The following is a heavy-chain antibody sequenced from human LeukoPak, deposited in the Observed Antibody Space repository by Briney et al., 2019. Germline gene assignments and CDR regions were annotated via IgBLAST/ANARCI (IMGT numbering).Heavy chain of an antibody. CDR1: GFTFSSYS. V-gene: IGHV3-21*01. D-gene: IGHD2-2*01. J-gene: IGHJ4*02. CDR2: ISSSSSYI. Sequence: AGGSLRLSCAASGFTFSSYSMNWVRQAPGKRLEWVSSISSSSSYIYYADSVKGRFTISRDNAKNSLYLQMNSLRAEDTAVYYCARVPAAIDYWGQGTLVTVSS. CDR3: ARVPAAIDY.